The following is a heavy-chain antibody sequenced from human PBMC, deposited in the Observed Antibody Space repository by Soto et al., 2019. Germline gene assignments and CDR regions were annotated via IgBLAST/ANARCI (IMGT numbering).Heavy chain of an antibody. CDR3: ARDGSGYRSRASPMDV. CDR1: GDTFSSYA. J-gene: IGHJ6*02. CDR2: IIPIFGTA. D-gene: IGHD3-22*01. V-gene: IGHV1-69*01. Sequence: QVQLVQSGAEVKKPGSSVKVSCKASGDTFSSYAIGWVRQAPGQGLEWMGGIIPIFGTANYAQKLQGRVTITADESTSTAYMELSSLRSEDTAVYYCARDGSGYRSRASPMDVWGQGTTVTVSS.